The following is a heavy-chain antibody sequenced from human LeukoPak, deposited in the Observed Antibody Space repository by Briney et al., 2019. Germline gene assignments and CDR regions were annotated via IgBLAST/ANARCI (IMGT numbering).Heavy chain of an antibody. V-gene: IGHV1-69*01. Sequence: VSCKASGGTFSSYAISWVRQAPGQGLEWMGGIIPIFGTANDAQKFQRRVTITADESTSTAYMELSSLRSEDTAVYYCARAPSGNDFDYWGQGTLVTVSS. D-gene: IGHD1-26*01. CDR1: GGTFSSYA. CDR3: ARAPSGNDFDY. J-gene: IGHJ4*02. CDR2: IIPIFGTA.